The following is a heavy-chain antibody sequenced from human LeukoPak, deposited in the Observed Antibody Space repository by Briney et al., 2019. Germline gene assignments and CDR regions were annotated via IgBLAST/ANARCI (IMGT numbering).Heavy chain of an antibody. CDR2: IKQDGSEK. Sequence: PGGSLRLSCAASGFTFSGYWMYWVRQAPGKGLEWVANIKQDGSEKYYVDSVKGRFTISRDNAKNSLYLQMNSLRAEDTAVYYCVRGYGSGAYYYYYYYMDVWGKGTTVTISS. J-gene: IGHJ6*03. V-gene: IGHV3-7*04. CDR3: VRGYGSGAYYYYYYYMDV. D-gene: IGHD3-10*01. CDR1: GFTFSGYW.